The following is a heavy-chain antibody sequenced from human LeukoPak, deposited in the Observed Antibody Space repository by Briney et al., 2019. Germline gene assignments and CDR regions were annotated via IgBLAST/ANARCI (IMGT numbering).Heavy chain of an antibody. J-gene: IGHJ4*02. CDR3: AAGYDFWSGYPAFDY. D-gene: IGHD3-3*01. CDR1: GFTFTSSA. CDR2: IVVGSGNT. V-gene: IGHV1-58*01. Sequence: SVKVSCKASGFTFTSSAVQWVRQARGQRLEWIGWIVVGSGNTNYAQKFQERVTITRDMSTSTAYMELSSLRSEDTAVYYCAAGYDFWSGYPAFDYWGQGTLVTVSS.